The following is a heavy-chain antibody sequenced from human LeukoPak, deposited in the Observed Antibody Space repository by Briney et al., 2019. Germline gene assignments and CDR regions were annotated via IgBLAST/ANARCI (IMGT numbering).Heavy chain of an antibody. J-gene: IGHJ4*02. Sequence: GGSLRLSCAASGFTFSSYWMYWVRQAPGKGLVWVSRINSDGSSTTYADSVKGRFTISSDNAKNTLYLQMNSLRAEDTSVYYCARYSGSRNTVDYWGQGTPVTVSS. D-gene: IGHD1-26*01. V-gene: IGHV3-74*01. CDR2: INSDGSST. CDR3: ARYSGSRNTVDY. CDR1: GFTFSSYW.